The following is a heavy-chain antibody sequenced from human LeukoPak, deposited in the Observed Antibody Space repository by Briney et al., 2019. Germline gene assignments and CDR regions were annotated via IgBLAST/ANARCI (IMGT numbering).Heavy chain of an antibody. D-gene: IGHD3-16*01. CDR2: INPNNGDT. CDR3: ATQRGSYLWGTAFDY. Sequence: ASVKVSCKASGYTFTGYYMHWVRQAPGQGLEWMGWINPNNGDTKYSHTSQGRVTMTRDTSISTAYMELSRLRSDDTAVYYCATQRGSYLWGTAFDYWGQGTLVTVSS. V-gene: IGHV1-2*02. CDR1: GYTFTGYY. J-gene: IGHJ4*02.